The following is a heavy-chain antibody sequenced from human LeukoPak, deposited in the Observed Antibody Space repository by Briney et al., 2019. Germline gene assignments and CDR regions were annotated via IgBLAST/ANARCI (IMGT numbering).Heavy chain of an antibody. CDR2: ITNSGNSK. CDR3: ARDRYYYDSSGYIRGFDY. J-gene: IGHJ4*02. D-gene: IGHD3-22*01. Sequence: PGGSLRLSCAASEFTFSSYSMNWVRQAPGKGLEWVSYITNSGNSKSYADSVKGRFTISRDNTKNSLYLQMNSLRAEDTAVYYCARDRYYYDSSGYIRGFDYWGQGTLVTVSS. CDR1: EFTFSSYS. V-gene: IGHV3-48*01.